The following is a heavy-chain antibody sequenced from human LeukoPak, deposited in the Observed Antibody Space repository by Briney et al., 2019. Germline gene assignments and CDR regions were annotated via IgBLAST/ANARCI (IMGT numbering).Heavy chain of an antibody. V-gene: IGHV4-39*01. CDR2: IYYSGHT. J-gene: IGHJ5*02. CDR3: ARRRERYSWNDLGGYFDP. Sequence: SETLSLTCTVSGGSISSSSYYWGWIRQPPGKGLEWIGYIYYSGHTYYNPSLKSRVTISVVTSKNQFSLTLTSVTATDTAVYYCARRRERYSWNDLGGYFDPWGQGTLVTVSS. CDR1: GGSISSSSYY. D-gene: IGHD1-1*01.